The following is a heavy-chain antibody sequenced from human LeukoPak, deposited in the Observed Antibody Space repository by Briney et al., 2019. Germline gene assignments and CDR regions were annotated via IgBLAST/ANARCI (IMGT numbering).Heavy chain of an antibody. CDR1: GYTFTSYY. D-gene: IGHD3-22*01. CDR2: INPSGGST. J-gene: IGHJ4*02. CDR3: ARIRSYYDSSGYSPY. V-gene: IGHV1-46*01. Sequence: VKVSCKASGYTFTSYYMHWVRQAPGQGLEWMGIINPSGGSTSYAQKFQGRVTMTRDTSTSTVYMELSSLRSDDTAVYYCARIRSYYDSSGYSPYWGQGTLVTVSS.